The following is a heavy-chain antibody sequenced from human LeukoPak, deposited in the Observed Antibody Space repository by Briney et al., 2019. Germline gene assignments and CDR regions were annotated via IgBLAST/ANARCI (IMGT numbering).Heavy chain of an antibody. D-gene: IGHD3-22*01. V-gene: IGHV2-70*11. CDR3: ARTLPYYYDSSGYYYFDY. CDR1: GFSLSTSGMC. Sequence: SGPALVKPTQTLTLTCTFSGFSLSTSGMCVSWIRQPPGKALEWLARIDWDDDKYYSTSLKTRLTISKDTSKNQVVLTMTNMDPVDTATYYCARTLPYYYDSSGYYYFDYWGQGTLVTVSS. J-gene: IGHJ4*02. CDR2: IDWDDDK.